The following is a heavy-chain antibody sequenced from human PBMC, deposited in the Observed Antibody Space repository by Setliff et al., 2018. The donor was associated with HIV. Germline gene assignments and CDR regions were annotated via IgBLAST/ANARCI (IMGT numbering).Heavy chain of an antibody. V-gene: IGHV3-11*04. J-gene: IGHJ4*02. D-gene: IGHD6-19*01. CDR3: TRDQGSG. CDR2: ISSSGTTT. CDR1: GFIFSDYF. Sequence: SGDSGFIFSDYFMTWVRQAPGKGLEWLCYISSSGTTTYYGDSVKGRFTISRDNAKNSVHLQMNSLRVEDTAVYYCTRDQGSGWGQGTLVTVSS.